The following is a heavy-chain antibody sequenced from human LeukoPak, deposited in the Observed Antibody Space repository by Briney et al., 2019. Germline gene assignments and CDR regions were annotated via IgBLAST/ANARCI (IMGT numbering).Heavy chain of an antibody. Sequence: SETLSLTCTVSGGSISSYYWSWSRQPAGKGLDWIGRIYTSGSTNYNPSLKSRVTMSVDTSKNQFSLKLSSVTAADTAVYYCASGPTRSGEPFDYWGQGTLVTVSS. CDR1: GGSISSYY. V-gene: IGHV4-4*07. J-gene: IGHJ4*02. D-gene: IGHD3-16*01. CDR3: ASGPTRSGEPFDY. CDR2: IYTSGST.